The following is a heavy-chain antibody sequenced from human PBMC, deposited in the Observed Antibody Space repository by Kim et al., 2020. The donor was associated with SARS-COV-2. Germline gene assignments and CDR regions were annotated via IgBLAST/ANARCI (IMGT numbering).Heavy chain of an antibody. V-gene: IGHV3-33*01. D-gene: IGHD2-15*01. CDR1: GFTFSSYG. CDR2: IWYDGSNK. J-gene: IGHJ6*02. CDR3: ARASLRSGGYYYGMDV. Sequence: GGSLRLSCAASGFTFSSYGMHWVRQAPGKGLEWVAVIWYDGSNKYYADSVKGRFTISRDNSKNTLYLQMNSLRAEDTAVYYCARASLRSGGYYYGMDVWGQGTTVTVSS.